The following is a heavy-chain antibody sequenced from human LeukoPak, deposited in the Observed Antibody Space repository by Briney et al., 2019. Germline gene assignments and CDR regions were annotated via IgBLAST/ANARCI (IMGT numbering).Heavy chain of an antibody. J-gene: IGHJ4*02. CDR3: ARNLWFGEFHFDY. CDR2: VYYSGST. Sequence: SETLSLTCTVSGGSISSHYWSWIRQPPGKGLEWIGYVYYSGSTNYNPSLKSRVTISVDTSKNQFSLKLSSVTAADTAVYYRARNLWFGEFHFDYWGQGTLVTVSS. CDR1: GGSISSHY. D-gene: IGHD3-10*01. V-gene: IGHV4-59*11.